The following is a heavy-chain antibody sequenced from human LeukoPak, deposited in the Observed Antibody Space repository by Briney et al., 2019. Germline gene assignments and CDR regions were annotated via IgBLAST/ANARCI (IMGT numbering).Heavy chain of an antibody. CDR3: AKVGYCSSTSCQRGTLDY. Sequence: GSLRLSCAASGFTFSSYAMSWVRQAPGKGLEWVSAISGSGGSTYYADSVKGRFTISRDNSKNTLYLQMNSLRAEDTAVYYCAKVGYCSSTSCQRGTLDYWGQGTLVTVSS. V-gene: IGHV3-23*01. CDR2: ISGSGGST. D-gene: IGHD2-2*03. CDR1: GFTFSSYA. J-gene: IGHJ4*02.